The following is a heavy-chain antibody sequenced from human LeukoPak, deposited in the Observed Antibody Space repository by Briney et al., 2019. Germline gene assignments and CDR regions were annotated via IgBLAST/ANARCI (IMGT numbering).Heavy chain of an antibody. J-gene: IGHJ4*02. CDR3: ARLLRYCSGGSCYPTVFDY. Sequence: PSETLSLTCTVSSGSIRSSSYYWGWIRQPPGKGLEWIGSIFYSGSTYYNPSLKSRVTMSVDTSKNQFSLKLSSVTAADTAVYYCARLLRYCSGGSCYPTVFDYWGQGTLVTVSS. V-gene: IGHV4-39*07. D-gene: IGHD2-15*01. CDR1: SGSIRSSSYY. CDR2: IFYSGST.